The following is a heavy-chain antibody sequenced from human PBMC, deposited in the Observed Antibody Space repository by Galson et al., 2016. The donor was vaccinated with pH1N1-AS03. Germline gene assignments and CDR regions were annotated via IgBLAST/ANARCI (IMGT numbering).Heavy chain of an antibody. Sequence: SLRLSCAASGFNFNVYSMNWVRQAPGKGLEWISYMTSDMRTIKYADSVKGRFTISRENARNSLFLQMNSLRDEDTAIYYCARSVQYSFDYWGQGILVTVSS. V-gene: IGHV3-48*02. CDR1: GFNFNVYS. CDR3: ARSVQYSFDY. D-gene: IGHD5/OR15-5a*01. CDR2: MTSDMRTI. J-gene: IGHJ4*02.